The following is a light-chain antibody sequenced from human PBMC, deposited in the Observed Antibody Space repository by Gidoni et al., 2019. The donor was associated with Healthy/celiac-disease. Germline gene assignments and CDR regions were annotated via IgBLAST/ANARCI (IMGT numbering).Light chain of an antibody. J-gene: IGKJ4*01. CDR2: WAS. CDR1: QSVLYSSNNKNY. CDR3: QQSYSTPPLT. Sequence: DSVMTQSPESLAGSLGERATINGKSSQSVLYSSNNKNYLAWYQQNPGQPPTLLIYWASPRESGVPDRFSGSGSGTDFTLTISSLQAEDVAVYYCQQSYSTPPLTFGGGTKVEIK. V-gene: IGKV4-1*01.